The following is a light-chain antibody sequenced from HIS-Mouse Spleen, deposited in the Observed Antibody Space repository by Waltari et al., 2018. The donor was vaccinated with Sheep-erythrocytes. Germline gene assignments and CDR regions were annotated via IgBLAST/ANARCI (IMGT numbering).Light chain of an antibody. CDR2: DVS. V-gene: IGLV2-14*03. J-gene: IGLJ3*02. CDR3: SSYTSSSTWV. CDR1: SSDVGGSNY. Sequence: SGSPGQSITISCTGTSSDVGGSNYVSWYQQHPGKAPKLMIYDVSNRPSGVSNRFSGSKSGNTASLTISGLQAEDEADYYCSSYTSSSTWVFGGGTKLTVL.